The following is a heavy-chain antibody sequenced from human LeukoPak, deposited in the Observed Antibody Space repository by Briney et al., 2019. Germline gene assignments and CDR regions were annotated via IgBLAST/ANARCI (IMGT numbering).Heavy chain of an antibody. CDR3: TTEKPDYGQL. D-gene: IGHD4/OR15-4a*01. CDR1: GFNFDTYA. V-gene: IGHV3-23*01. J-gene: IGHJ4*02. Sequence: GGSLRLSCAASGFNFDTYAMNWVRRAPGKGLEWVSSISYHGTNSYYSDSVKGRFTIFRDNSKNSLYLQMNSLRLEDTAIYYCTTEKPDYGQLWGQGTLVTVSS. CDR2: ISYHGTNS.